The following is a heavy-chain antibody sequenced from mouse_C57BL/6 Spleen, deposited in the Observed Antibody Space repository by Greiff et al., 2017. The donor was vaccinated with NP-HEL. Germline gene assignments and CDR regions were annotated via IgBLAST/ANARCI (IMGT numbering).Heavy chain of an antibody. Sequence: DVQLQESGPGLVKPSQSLSLTCSVTGYSITSGYYWNWIRQFPGNKLEWMGYISYDGSNNYNPSLKNRISITRDTSKNQFFLKLNSVTTEDTATYYCARGGHYYGSSYWYFDVWGTGTTVTVSS. V-gene: IGHV3-6*01. CDR2: ISYDGSN. CDR1: GYSITSGYY. J-gene: IGHJ1*03. CDR3: ARGGHYYGSSYWYFDV. D-gene: IGHD1-1*01.